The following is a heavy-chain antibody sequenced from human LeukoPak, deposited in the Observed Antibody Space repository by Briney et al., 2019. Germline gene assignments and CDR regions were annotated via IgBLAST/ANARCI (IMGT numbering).Heavy chain of an antibody. V-gene: IGHV1-18*01. J-gene: IGHJ4*02. Sequence: ASVTVSCKASGYTFTSYGISWVRQAPGQGLEWMGWISAYNGNTNYAQKLQGRVTMTTDTSTSTAYMELSRLRSDDTAVYYCARDVSGTYFDYWGQGTLVTVSS. CDR1: GYTFTSYG. D-gene: IGHD1-1*01. CDR2: ISAYNGNT. CDR3: ARDVSGTYFDY.